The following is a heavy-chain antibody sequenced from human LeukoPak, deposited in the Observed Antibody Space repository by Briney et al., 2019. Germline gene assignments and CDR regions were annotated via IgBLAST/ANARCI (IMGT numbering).Heavy chain of an antibody. CDR3: AKRGCSSTSCYIDY. Sequence: PGRSLRLSCAASGFTFSSYGMHWVRQAPGKGLEWVAFIRYDGSNKYYADSVKGRFTISRDNSKSTLYLQMNSLRAEDTAVYYCAKRGCSSTSCYIDYWGQGTLVTVSS. CDR2: IRYDGSNK. V-gene: IGHV3-30*02. J-gene: IGHJ4*02. CDR1: GFTFSSYG. D-gene: IGHD2-2*02.